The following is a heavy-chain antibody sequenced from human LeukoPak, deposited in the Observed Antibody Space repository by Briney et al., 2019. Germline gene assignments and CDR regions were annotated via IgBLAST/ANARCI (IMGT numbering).Heavy chain of an antibody. J-gene: IGHJ3*02. CDR3: ATIAYYYDSSGSAGDAFDI. Sequence: ASVKVSCKASGYTFTSYAMNCVRHAPGQGLEWMGWINTNTGNPTYAQGFTGRFVFSLDTSVSTAYLQISSLKAEDTAVYYCATIAYYYDSSGSAGDAFDIWGQGTMVTVSS. CDR1: GYTFTSYA. CDR2: INTNTGNP. V-gene: IGHV7-4-1*02. D-gene: IGHD3-22*01.